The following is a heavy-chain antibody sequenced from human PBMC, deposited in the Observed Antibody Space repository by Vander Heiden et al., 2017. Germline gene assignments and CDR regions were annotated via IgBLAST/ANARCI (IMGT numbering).Heavy chain of an antibody. CDR3: ARASNCSGGSCYDPRNEEGAFDI. V-gene: IGHV1-2*04. CDR2: INPNSGGT. Sequence: QVQLVQSGAEVKKPGASVKVSCQASGYTFTGYYMHWLRQAPGQGLEWMGWINPNSGGTNYAQKFQGWVTMTRDTSISTAYMELSRRRSDDTAVYYCARASNCSGGSCYDPRNEEGAFDIWGQGTMVTVSS. J-gene: IGHJ3*02. CDR1: GYTFTGYY. D-gene: IGHD2-15*01.